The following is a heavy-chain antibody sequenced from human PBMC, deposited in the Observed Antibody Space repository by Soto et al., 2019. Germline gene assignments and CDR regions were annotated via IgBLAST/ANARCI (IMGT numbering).Heavy chain of an antibody. CDR1: GSSLGAFH. V-gene: IGHV4-34*12. CDR2: LIHGGST. D-gene: IGHD3-16*01. CDR3: AISPVTYDYVRQTCSEGGDSFYS. Sequence: QVHLEQWGAGLLKPSETLSLTCAIYGSSLGAFHWTWIRQPPGKGLEWIGELIHGGSTTYNPSLMWPVTFSRDTSKSQFSLHLLSVTDAGTAVYSCAISPVTYDYVRQTCSEGGDSFYSWGRGTWVSVSS. J-gene: IGHJ2*01.